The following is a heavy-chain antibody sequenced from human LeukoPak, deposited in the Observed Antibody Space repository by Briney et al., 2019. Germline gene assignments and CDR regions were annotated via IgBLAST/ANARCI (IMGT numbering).Heavy chain of an antibody. V-gene: IGHV4-38-2*02. CDR2: IYHSGST. J-gene: IGHJ6*03. D-gene: IGHD3-16*02. CDR3: ARALGDVFYYYMDV. CDR1: GGSISSGYY. Sequence: SETLSLTCTVSGGSISSGYYWGWIRQPPGKGLEWIGSIYHSGSTYYNPSLKSRVTISVDTSKNQFSLKLSSVTAADTAVYYCARALGDVFYYYMDVWGKGTTVTVSS.